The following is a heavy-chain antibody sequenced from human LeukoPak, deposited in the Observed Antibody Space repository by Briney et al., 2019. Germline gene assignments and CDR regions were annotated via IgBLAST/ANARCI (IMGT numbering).Heavy chain of an antibody. CDR1: GGTLSSYA. CDR2: IIPILGIA. J-gene: IGHJ4*02. Sequence: GASVKVSCKASGGTLSSYAISWVRQAPGQGLEWMGRIIPILGIANYAQKFQGRVTITADKSTSTAHMELSSLRSEDTAVYYCARGKIDVEIDYWGQGTLVTVSS. D-gene: IGHD5-24*01. V-gene: IGHV1-69*04. CDR3: ARGKIDVEIDY.